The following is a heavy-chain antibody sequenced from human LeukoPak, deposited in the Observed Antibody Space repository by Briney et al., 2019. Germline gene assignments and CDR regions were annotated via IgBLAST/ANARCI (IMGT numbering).Heavy chain of an antibody. V-gene: IGHV5-51*01. CDR3: ARPPYCSSTSCEYYFDY. CDR1: GYGFTSYW. CDR2: IYPGDSDT. D-gene: IGHD2-2*01. Sequence: GESRKSSCKGSGYGFTSYWIGWVRPMPGKGLEWMGIIYPGDSDTRYSPSFQGQVTISADKSISTAYLQWSSLKASDTAMYYCARPPYCSSTSCEYYFDYWGQGTLVTVSS. J-gene: IGHJ4*02.